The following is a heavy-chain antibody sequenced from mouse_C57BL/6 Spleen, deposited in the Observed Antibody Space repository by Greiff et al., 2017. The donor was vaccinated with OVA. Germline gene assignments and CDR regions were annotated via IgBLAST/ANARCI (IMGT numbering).Heavy chain of an antibody. Sequence: QVQLQQPGAELVRPGSSVKLSCKASGYTFTSYWKDWVKQRPGQGLEWIGNIYPSDSETHYNQKFKDKATLTVDKSSSTAYMQLSSLTSEDSAVYYCAREGITTGYFDYWGQGTTLTVSS. V-gene: IGHV1-61*01. D-gene: IGHD1-1*01. CDR3: AREGITTGYFDY. CDR1: GYTFTSYW. CDR2: IYPSDSET. J-gene: IGHJ2*01.